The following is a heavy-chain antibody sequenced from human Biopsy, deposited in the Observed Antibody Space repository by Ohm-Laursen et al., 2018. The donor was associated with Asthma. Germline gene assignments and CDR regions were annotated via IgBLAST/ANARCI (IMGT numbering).Heavy chain of an antibody. CDR2: ISYDGSNK. Sequence: TLSLTCAASGFSFSNFAIHWVRQAPGKGLEWVAVISYDGSNKYYADSVKGRFTISRDNSKNTLYLQMNSLRAEDTAVYYCARDKPSHIDYYYGMDVWGQGTTVTVSS. CDR3: ARDKPSHIDYYYGMDV. V-gene: IGHV3-30-3*01. CDR1: GFSFSNFA. J-gene: IGHJ6*02.